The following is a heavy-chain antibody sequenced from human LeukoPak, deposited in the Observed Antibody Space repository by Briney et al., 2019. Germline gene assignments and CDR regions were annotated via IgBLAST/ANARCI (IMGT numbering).Heavy chain of an antibody. Sequence: SETLSLTRAVHGGSFSGYYWSWIRQPPGKGLEWIGEMNHSGSTNYNPSLKSRVTISVDTSKNQFSLKLSSVTAADTAVYYCARVTPHTAMVDYWGQGTLVTVSS. CDR1: GGSFSGYY. CDR3: ARVTPHTAMVDY. V-gene: IGHV4-34*01. D-gene: IGHD5-18*01. J-gene: IGHJ4*02. CDR2: MNHSGST.